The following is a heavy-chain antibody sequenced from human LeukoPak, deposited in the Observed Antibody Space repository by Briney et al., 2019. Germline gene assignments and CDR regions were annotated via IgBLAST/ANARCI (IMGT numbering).Heavy chain of an antibody. CDR1: GYTFTSYA. Sequence: GASVKVSCKASGYTFTSYAISWVRQAPGQGLEWMGGIIPIFGTANYAQKFQGRVTITADESTSTAYMELSSLRSEDTAVYYCARGSTYYDILTGSLDYWGQGTLVTVSS. CDR2: IIPIFGTA. V-gene: IGHV1-69*13. J-gene: IGHJ4*02. D-gene: IGHD3-9*01. CDR3: ARGSTYYDILTGSLDY.